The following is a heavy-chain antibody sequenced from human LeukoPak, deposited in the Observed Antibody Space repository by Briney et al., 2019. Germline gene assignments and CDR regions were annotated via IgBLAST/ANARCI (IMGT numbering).Heavy chain of an antibody. CDR1: GFTFSSHG. J-gene: IGHJ4*02. CDR2: ISYDGSNK. V-gene: IGHV3-30*19. Sequence: GRSLRLSCAASGFTFSSHGMHWVRQAPGKGLEWVAVISYDGSNKYYADSVKGRFTISRDNSKNTLYLQMNSLRAEDTAVYYCAREVIVATTYYFDYWGQGTLVTVSS. D-gene: IGHD5-12*01. CDR3: AREVIVATTYYFDY.